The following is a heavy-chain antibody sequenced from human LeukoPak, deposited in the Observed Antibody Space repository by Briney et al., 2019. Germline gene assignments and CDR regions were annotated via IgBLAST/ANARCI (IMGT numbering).Heavy chain of an antibody. V-gene: IGHV3-23*01. CDR2: ISDSGGST. Sequence: GGSLRLSCAASGFTFSSYAMSWVRQAPGKGLEWVSAISDSGGSTYYADSVKGRFTISRDNSKNTLYLQMNSLRAEDTAVYYCAKTGVRYGSGSYSDWGQGTLVTVSS. CDR1: GFTFSSYA. J-gene: IGHJ4*02. D-gene: IGHD3-10*01. CDR3: AKTGVRYGSGSYSD.